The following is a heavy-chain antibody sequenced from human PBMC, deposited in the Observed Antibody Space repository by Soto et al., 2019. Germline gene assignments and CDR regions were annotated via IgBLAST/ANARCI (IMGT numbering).Heavy chain of an antibody. Sequence: QVQLVQSGAEVKKPGASVKVSCKASGYTFTSYDINWVRQATGQGLEWMGWMNPNSGNTGYAQKCQGRVTMTRNTSISTAYMELSSLRSEDTAVYYCARGGPHGIVVVVAAHLEDYYYYMDVWGKGTTVTVSS. CDR3: ARGGPHGIVVVVAAHLEDYYYYMDV. J-gene: IGHJ6*03. CDR2: MNPNSGNT. V-gene: IGHV1-8*01. CDR1: GYTFTSYD. D-gene: IGHD2-15*01.